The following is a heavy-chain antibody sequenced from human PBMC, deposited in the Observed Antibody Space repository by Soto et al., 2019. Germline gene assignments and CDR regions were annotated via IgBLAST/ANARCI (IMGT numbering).Heavy chain of an antibody. Sequence: EVHLVESGGGLVEPGGSLSFSCAASGFACSSYWLSWVRQARGTGLEGVANIKQDGSEKYNVDSVTGRFTISSDNAKNSPYLQINSLRAEDTSVYYCAKYSSSWYWGYFKHWGHGSLVTVSS. CDR2: IKQDGSEK. CDR3: AKYSSSWYWGYFKH. D-gene: IGHD6-13*01. V-gene: IGHV3-7*03. J-gene: IGHJ1*01. CDR1: GFACSSYW.